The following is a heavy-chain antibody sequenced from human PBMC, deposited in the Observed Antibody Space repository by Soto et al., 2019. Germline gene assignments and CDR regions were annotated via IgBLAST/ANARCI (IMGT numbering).Heavy chain of an antibody. CDR2: INAGNGNT. J-gene: IGHJ6*04. CDR1: GYTFTGYA. Sequence: ASVKVSCKASGYTFTGYAMHWVRQAPGQRLEWMGWINAGNGNTKYSQKFQGRVTITRDTSASTAYMELSSLRSKDTAVYYCARGHTAVAGPPAGNYHTPYYGMDVWGKGTTITVSS. CDR3: ARGHTAVAGPPAGNYHTPYYGMDV. V-gene: IGHV1-3*01. D-gene: IGHD6-19*01.